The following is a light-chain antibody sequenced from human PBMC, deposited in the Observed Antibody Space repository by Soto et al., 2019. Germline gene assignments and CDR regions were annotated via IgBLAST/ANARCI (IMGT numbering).Light chain of an antibody. V-gene: IGKV4-1*01. CDR1: QSVLYSSNNRNY. CDR2: WAS. Sequence: DIVMTQSPDSLAVSLGERVTINCKSSQSVLYSSNNRNYLAWFQQKPGQPPKLLIYWASTRESGVPDRFSGSGSGTDFTLTISGLQAEDVAVYYCQLFYDYPHSFGPGTKVDI. J-gene: IGKJ3*01. CDR3: QLFYDYPHS.